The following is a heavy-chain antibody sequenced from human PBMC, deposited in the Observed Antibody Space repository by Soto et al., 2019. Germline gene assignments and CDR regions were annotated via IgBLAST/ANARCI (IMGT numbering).Heavy chain of an antibody. Sequence: QVQLQESGPGLVKPSQTLSLTCTVSGGSISSGGYYWSWIRQHPGKGLEWIGYIYYSGSTYYNPSLKSRVXXSXDXXKNQFSLKLSSVTAXXTXXXXXXXXXXXXXXXXXVXGQGTTVTVSS. J-gene: IGHJ6*01. CDR3: XXXXXXXXXXXXV. CDR2: IYYSGST. CDR1: GGSISSGGYY. V-gene: IGHV4-31*03.